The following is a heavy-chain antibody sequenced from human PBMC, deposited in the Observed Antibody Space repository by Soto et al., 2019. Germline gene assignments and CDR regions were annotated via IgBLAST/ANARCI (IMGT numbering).Heavy chain of an antibody. CDR1: GYTFTGYY. CDR2: INPNSGGT. V-gene: IGHV1-2*02. D-gene: IGHD1-1*01. Sequence: ASVKVSCKASGYTFTGYYMHWVRQAPGQGLEWMGWINPNSGGTNYAQKFQGRVAMTRDTSISTAYMELSRLRSDDTAVYYCARVPNWNYFQYWGQGTLVNVSS. CDR3: ARVPNWNYFQY. J-gene: IGHJ4*02.